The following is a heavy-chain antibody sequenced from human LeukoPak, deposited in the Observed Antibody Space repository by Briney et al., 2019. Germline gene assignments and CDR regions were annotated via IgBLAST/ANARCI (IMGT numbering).Heavy chain of an antibody. CDR2: INSDGSST. V-gene: IGHV3-74*01. CDR3: ARDWRGGSRNYYYYYMDV. CDR1: GFTFSTYW. D-gene: IGHD1-14*01. Sequence: PGGSLRLSCAASGFTFSTYWMHWVHQAPGKGLVWVSRINSDGSSTTYADSVKGRFTISRDNAKNTLYLQMNSLRAEDTAVYYCARDWRGGSRNYYYYYMDVWGKGTTVTVSS. J-gene: IGHJ6*03.